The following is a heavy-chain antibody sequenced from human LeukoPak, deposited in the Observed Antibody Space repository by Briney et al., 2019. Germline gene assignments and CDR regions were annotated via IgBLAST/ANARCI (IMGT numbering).Heavy chain of an antibody. Sequence: SNTLSLTCAVSGGSISSGNWWSWVRQPPGKGLEWIGEIYRSGNTNYNPSLKSRVTISVDWSKNHFSLKLSSVTAADTAVYYCARQQLSQLYYFDYWGQGTLVTVSS. J-gene: IGHJ4*02. CDR2: IYRSGNT. D-gene: IGHD6-13*01. V-gene: IGHV4-4*02. CDR3: ARQQLSQLYYFDY. CDR1: GGSISSGNW.